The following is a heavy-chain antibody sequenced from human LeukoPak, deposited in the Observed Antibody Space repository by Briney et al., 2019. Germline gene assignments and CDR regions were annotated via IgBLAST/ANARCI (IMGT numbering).Heavy chain of an antibody. CDR3: ARQFYAGYYYYMDV. CDR1: GYTFTGYY. J-gene: IGHJ6*03. V-gene: IGHV1-2*02. Sequence: ASVKVSCKASGYTFTGYYMHWVRQAPGQGLEWMGWINPNSGGTNYAQKFQGRVTMTRDTSISTAYMELSRLRSDDTAMYYCARQFYAGYYYYMDVWGKGTTVTISS. D-gene: IGHD2/OR15-2a*01. CDR2: INPNSGGT.